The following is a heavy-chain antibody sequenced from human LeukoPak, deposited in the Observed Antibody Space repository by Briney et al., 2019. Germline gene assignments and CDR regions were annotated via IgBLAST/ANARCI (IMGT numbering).Heavy chain of an antibody. D-gene: IGHD3-10*01. CDR1: GGSISSSSYY. CDR3: ARQLYSSGSYYAPMDV. CDR2: IYYSGST. Sequence: SETLSLTCTVSGGSISSSSYYWGWIRQPPGKGLEWIGSIYYSGSTYYNPSLKSRVTISVDTSKNQFSLKLSSVTAADTAVYYCARQLYSSGSYYAPMDVWGKGTTVTISS. V-gene: IGHV4-39*01. J-gene: IGHJ6*03.